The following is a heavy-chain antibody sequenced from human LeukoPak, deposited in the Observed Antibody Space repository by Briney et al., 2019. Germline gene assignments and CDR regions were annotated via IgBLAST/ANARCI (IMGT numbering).Heavy chain of an antibody. CDR3: AREGSGVVRGSIHYYYYMDV. V-gene: IGHV4-39*02. J-gene: IGHJ6*03. CDR2: IYYSGST. Sequence: SETLSLTCTVSGGSISSSSYYWGWIRQPPGKGLEWIGSIYYSGSTYYNPSLKSRVTISVDTSKNQFSLKLSSVTAADTAVYYCAREGSGVVRGSIHYYYYMDVWGKGTTVTVSS. CDR1: GGSISSSSYY. D-gene: IGHD3-10*01.